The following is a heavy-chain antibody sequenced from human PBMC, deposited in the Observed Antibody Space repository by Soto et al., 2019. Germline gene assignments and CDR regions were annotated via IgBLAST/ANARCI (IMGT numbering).Heavy chain of an antibody. Sequence: PSETLSLTCTVSGVTIISGGYYWSWIRQHPGKGLEWIGYIYYSGSTYYNPSLKSRVTISVDTSKNQFSLKLSSVTAADTAVYYCARDRDYCSSTSCYWGFDIWGQGTMVTVSS. CDR1: GVTIISGGYY. CDR2: IYYSGST. V-gene: IGHV4-31*03. J-gene: IGHJ3*02. D-gene: IGHD2-2*01. CDR3: ARDRDYCSSTSCYWGFDI.